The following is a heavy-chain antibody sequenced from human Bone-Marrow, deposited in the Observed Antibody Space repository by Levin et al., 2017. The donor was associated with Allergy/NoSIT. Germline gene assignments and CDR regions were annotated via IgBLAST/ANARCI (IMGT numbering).Heavy chain of an antibody. Sequence: QSGGSLRLSCAASGFTFSEFEMNWVRQAPGKGLEWISYIGTSGNSFYYADSVKGRFTISRDNARNSLYLQMISLRAEDTAVYYCARQNDNDGMDALDIWGQGTMITVSS. V-gene: IGHV3-48*03. J-gene: IGHJ3*02. CDR1: GFTFSEFE. CDR2: IGTSGNSF. D-gene: IGHD4-23*01. CDR3: ARQNDNDGMDALDI.